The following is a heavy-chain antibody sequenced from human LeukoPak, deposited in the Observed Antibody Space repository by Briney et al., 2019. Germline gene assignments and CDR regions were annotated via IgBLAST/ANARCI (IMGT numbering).Heavy chain of an antibody. V-gene: IGHV4-30-2*01. CDR2: IFHTGHT. D-gene: IGHD3-10*01. J-gene: IGHJ4*02. Sequence: PSQTLSLTCTVSGCSISSGDYPWSWIRQPPGKGLEWIGYIFHTGHTSYNPSLKSRVTISVDMSKNQLSLRLTSVTAADTAVYYCARGFYGAGSHFDFWGQGTLVTVSS. CDR1: GCSISSGDYP. CDR3: ARGFYGAGSHFDF.